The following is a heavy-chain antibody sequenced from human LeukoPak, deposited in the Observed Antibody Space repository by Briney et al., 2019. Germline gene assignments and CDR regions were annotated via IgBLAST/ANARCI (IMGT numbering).Heavy chain of an antibody. Sequence: GGSLRLSCAASGFTFSSYAMHWVRQAPGQGLEYVSAISSNGGSTYYANSVKGRFTISRDNSKNTLYLQMGSLRAEDMAVYYCARDVGSLAAGPSGGFGVRYFDYWGQGTLVTVSS. V-gene: IGHV3-64*01. CDR3: ARDVGSLAAGPSGGFGVRYFDY. CDR1: GFTFSSYA. J-gene: IGHJ4*02. CDR2: ISSNGGST. D-gene: IGHD3-10*01.